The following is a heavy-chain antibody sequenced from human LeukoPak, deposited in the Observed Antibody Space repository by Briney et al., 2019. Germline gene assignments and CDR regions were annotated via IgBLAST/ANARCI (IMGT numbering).Heavy chain of an antibody. D-gene: IGHD2-15*01. Sequence: ASVKVSCKASGYTFTGYYMHWVRQAPGQGLEWMGWITPNSGGTNYAQKFQGRVTMTRDTSISTAYMELSRLRSDDTAVYYCARDSLGYCSGGSCSNFDYWGQGTLVTVSS. CDR1: GYTFTGYY. J-gene: IGHJ4*02. CDR2: ITPNSGGT. CDR3: ARDSLGYCSGGSCSNFDY. V-gene: IGHV1-2*02.